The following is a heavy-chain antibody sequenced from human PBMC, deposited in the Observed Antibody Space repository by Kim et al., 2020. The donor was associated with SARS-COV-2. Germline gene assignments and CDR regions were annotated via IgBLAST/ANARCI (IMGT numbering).Heavy chain of an antibody. Sequence: ASVTVSCKASGYTFTSYAMNWVRQAPGQGLEWMGWIDTNTGNPTYAQGFTGRFVFSLDTSVSTAYLQISSLKAEDTAVYYCVRVPTPLGIAVAGNWFDPWGQGTLVTVSS. D-gene: IGHD6-19*01. CDR1: GYTFTSYA. V-gene: IGHV7-4-1*02. CDR2: IDTNTGNP. J-gene: IGHJ5*02. CDR3: VRVPTPLGIAVAGNWFDP.